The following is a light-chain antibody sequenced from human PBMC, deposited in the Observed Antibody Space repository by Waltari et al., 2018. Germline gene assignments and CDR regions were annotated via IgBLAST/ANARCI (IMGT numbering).Light chain of an antibody. CDR2: GKN. J-gene: IGLJ2*01. V-gene: IGLV3-19*01. CDR3: SSRELSGHVV. CDR1: ILRTYY. Sequence: SSDLTQDPDVSVALGQTVRITCQGDILRTYYGNWCRQKTGQDPELVIYGKNKRPSGTPDRFSASSSENTASLISTGAQAEDEADYYCSSRELSGHVVFGGGTRLTVL.